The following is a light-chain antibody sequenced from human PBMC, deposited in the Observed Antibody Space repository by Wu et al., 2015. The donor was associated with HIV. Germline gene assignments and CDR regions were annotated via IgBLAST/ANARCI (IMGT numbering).Light chain of an antibody. CDR1: QSVSSN. CDR2: AAS. Sequence: EIVMTQSPATLSVSPGDRATLSCRASQSVSSNLAWYQQKPGQAPRLLIYAASTRATGIPARFSGSGSGTDFTLTITTLEPEDFAVYYCQQYDNSPFAFGPGTKVDI. J-gene: IGKJ3*01. V-gene: IGKV3-15*01. CDR3: QQYDNSPFA.